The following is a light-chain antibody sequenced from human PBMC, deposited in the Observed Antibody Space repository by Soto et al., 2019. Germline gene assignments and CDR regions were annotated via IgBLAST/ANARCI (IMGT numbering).Light chain of an antibody. CDR3: HVWDSSSEHV. CDR2: DDS. V-gene: IGLV3-21*02. CDR1: NIGSKS. J-gene: IGLJ1*01. Sequence: SYELTQPPSVSVAPGQTARITCGGTNIGSKSVHWYQQKPGQAPVLVVDDDSDRPSGIPERFSGSNSGNTATLTISRVEAGDEADYFCHVWDSSSEHVFGTGTKLTVL.